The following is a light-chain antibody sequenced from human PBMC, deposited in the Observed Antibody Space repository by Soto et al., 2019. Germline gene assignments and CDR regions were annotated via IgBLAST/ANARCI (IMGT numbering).Light chain of an antibody. CDR3: QQYESYWT. CDR1: QSISSW. CDR2: KAS. V-gene: IGKV1-5*03. Sequence: DIQMTQSPSTLSASVGDRVTITCRASQSISSWLAWYQQKPGKAPKLLIYKASSLQSGVPSRFSGSGSGTEFPLTISSMQPDDSATFYCQQYESYWTFGQGTKVEIK. J-gene: IGKJ1*01.